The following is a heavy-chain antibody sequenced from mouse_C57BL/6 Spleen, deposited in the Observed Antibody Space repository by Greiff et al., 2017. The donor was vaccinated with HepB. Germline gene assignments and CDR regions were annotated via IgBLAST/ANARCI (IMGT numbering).Heavy chain of an antibody. CDR2: IRNKANGYTT. Sequence: EVMLVESGGGLVQPGGSLSLSCAASGFTFTDYYMSWVRQPPGKALEWLGFIRNKANGYTTEYSASVKGRFTISRDNSQSILYLQMNALRAEDSATYYCARHYYGSSYDYFDYWGQGTTLTVSS. CDR3: ARHYYGSSYDYFDY. J-gene: IGHJ2*01. V-gene: IGHV7-3*01. D-gene: IGHD1-1*01. CDR1: GFTFTDYY.